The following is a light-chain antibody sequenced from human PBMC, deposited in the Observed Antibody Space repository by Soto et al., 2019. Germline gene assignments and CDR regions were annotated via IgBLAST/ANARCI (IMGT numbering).Light chain of an antibody. CDR2: DVT. CDR1: TSDVGGYNY. Sequence: QSVLTQPTSVSGSPGQSITISCTGTTSDVGGYNYVSWYQHHPRKAPKLIIYDVTNRPSGVSNPFSGAKSGNTASLTISGLQPEVEADYYCSPYTTRNTRQIVFGTGTRSPS. J-gene: IGLJ1*01. V-gene: IGLV2-14*03. CDR3: SPYTTRNTRQIV.